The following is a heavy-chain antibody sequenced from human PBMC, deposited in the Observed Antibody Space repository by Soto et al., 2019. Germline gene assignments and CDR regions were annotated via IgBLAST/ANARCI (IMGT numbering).Heavy chain of an antibody. V-gene: IGHV4-34*01. CDR3: ARVGSGYDLSNYFDY. J-gene: IGHJ4*02. CDR2: INHSGST. Sequence: QVQLQQWGAGLLKPSETLSLTCAVYGGSFSGYYWSWIRQPPGQGLERIGEINHSGSTNYNPSLKSRVTRSVDTSKNQFSLKLSSVTAADTAVYYCARVGSGYDLSNYFDYWGQGTLVTVSS. CDR1: GGSFSGYY. D-gene: IGHD5-12*01.